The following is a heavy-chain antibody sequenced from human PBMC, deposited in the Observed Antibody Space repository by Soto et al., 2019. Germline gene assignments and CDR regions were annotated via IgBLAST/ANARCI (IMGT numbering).Heavy chain of an antibody. CDR3: ARDQFEVATIPPGWFDP. CDR2: IYYSGST. Sequence: SETLSLTCTVSGGSISSYYWSWIRQPPGKGLEWIGYIYYSGSTNYNPSLKSRVTISVETSKNQFSLKLSSVTAADTAVYYCARDQFEVATIPPGWFDPWGQGTLVTVSS. D-gene: IGHD5-12*01. CDR1: GGSISSYY. V-gene: IGHV4-59*01. J-gene: IGHJ5*02.